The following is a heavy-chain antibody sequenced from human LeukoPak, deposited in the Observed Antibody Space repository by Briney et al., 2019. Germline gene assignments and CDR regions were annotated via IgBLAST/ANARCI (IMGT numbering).Heavy chain of an antibody. V-gene: IGHV3-30*02. CDR1: GFTFNNFG. Sequence: HAGGSLRLSCAASGFTFNNFGMHWVRQEPGKGLEWVSFLRFVGSNQDYADSGTGRFTVSRDNSKNTLYLQMNSLRSENTAVYYCAKDVYGSGIHYYMDVWGKGATVTVSS. CDR2: LRFVGSNQ. CDR3: AKDVYGSGIHYYMDV. J-gene: IGHJ6*03. D-gene: IGHD3-10*01.